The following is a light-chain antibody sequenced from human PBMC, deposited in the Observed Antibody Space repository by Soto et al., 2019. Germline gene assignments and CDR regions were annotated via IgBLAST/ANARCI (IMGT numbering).Light chain of an antibody. V-gene: IGLV1-51*01. Sequence: QAVMTQPPSVSAAPGQKVTISCSGSSSNIGSSFVSWYHQLPGTAPKLLIYDNNKRPSGIPDRFSGSKSGTSATLGITGLQTGDEADYYCGTWDSSLSAWVFGGGTKVTVL. CDR1: SSNIGSSF. J-gene: IGLJ2*01. CDR2: DNN. CDR3: GTWDSSLSAWV.